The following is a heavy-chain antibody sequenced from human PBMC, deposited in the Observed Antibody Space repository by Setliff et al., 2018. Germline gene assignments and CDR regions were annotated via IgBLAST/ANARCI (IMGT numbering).Heavy chain of an antibody. Sequence: SVKVSCKASGESFSNYAISWVRQAPGQGLEWMGGLIPMFGTPGYAQKFQDRVTITTDESTSTAYMELNSLTSEDTAVYYCARSPALLGIVYLDPWGQGTRVTVSS. CDR3: ARSPALLGIVYLDP. CDR1: GESFSNYA. J-gene: IGHJ5*02. D-gene: IGHD2-15*01. V-gene: IGHV1-69*05. CDR2: LIPMFGTP.